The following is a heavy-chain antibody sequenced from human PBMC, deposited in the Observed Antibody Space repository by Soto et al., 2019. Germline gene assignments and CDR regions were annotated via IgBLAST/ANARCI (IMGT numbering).Heavy chain of an antibody. CDR1: GYTXTSYG. J-gene: IGHJ4*02. D-gene: IGHD6-19*01. CDR2: ISAYNGNT. V-gene: IGHV1-18*01. CDR3: ARDGQAVAGTSDY. Sequence: SXKVSYKASGYTXTSYGIRLVRQAPGQGLEWMGWISAYNGNTNYAKKLQGRVTMTTDTSTRTAYMELRSLRSDDTAVYYCARDGQAVAGTSDYWGQGTLGTVSS.